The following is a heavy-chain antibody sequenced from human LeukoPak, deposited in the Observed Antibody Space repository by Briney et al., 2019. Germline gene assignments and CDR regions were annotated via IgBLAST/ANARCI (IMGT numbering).Heavy chain of an antibody. J-gene: IGHJ4*02. CDR3: AREDLGEQWLGPFDY. CDR2: INGDGSST. V-gene: IGHV3-74*01. D-gene: IGHD6-19*01. Sequence: PGGSLKLSCAASGFTFSSYWMHWVRQAPGKGLVWVSRINGDGSSTAYADSVKGRFTISRDNAKNTLYLQLNSLRAEDTAVYYCAREDLGEQWLGPFDYWGQGSLVTVSS. CDR1: GFTFSSYW.